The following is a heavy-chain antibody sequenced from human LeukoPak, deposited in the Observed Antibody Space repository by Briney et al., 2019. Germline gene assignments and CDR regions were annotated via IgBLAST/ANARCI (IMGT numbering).Heavy chain of an antibody. CDR2: IRYDGSNK. CDR3: AKDDGGNPIAEYFQH. CDR1: GFTFSSYG. Sequence: SGGSLRLSCAASGFTFSSYGMHWVRQAPGKGLEWVAFIRYDGSNKYYADSVKGRFTISRDNSKNTLYLQMNSLRAEDTAVYYCAKDDGGNPIAEYFQHWGQGTLVTVSS. J-gene: IGHJ1*01. D-gene: IGHD4-23*01. V-gene: IGHV3-30*02.